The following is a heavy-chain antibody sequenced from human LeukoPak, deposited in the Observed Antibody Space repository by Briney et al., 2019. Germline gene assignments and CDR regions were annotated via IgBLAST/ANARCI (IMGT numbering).Heavy chain of an antibody. V-gene: IGHV1-18*01. CDR2: ISAYNGNT. D-gene: IGHD3-22*01. J-gene: IGHJ4*02. CDR3: ARDYYYDSSGYCPFDY. Sequence: ASVKVSCKASGYTFTSYGISWVRQAPGQGLEWMGWISAYNGNTNYAQKLQGRVTMTTDTSTSTAYMKLRSLRSDDTAVYYCARDYYYDSSGYCPFDYWGQGTLVTVSS. CDR1: GYTFTSYG.